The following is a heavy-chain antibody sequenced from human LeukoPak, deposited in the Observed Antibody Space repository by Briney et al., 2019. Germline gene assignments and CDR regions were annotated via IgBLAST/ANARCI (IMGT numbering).Heavy chain of an antibody. D-gene: IGHD3-9*01. CDR3: AKGDPPTYYDILTGQDY. Sequence: GGSLRLSCAASGFTFSSYAMSWVRQAPGKRLEWVSAISGSGGSTYYAESVKGRFTISRDNSKNMLYLQLNSLRAEDTAVYYCAKGDPPTYYDILTGQDYWGQGTLVTVSS. CDR1: GFTFSSYA. CDR2: ISGSGGST. J-gene: IGHJ4*02. V-gene: IGHV3-23*01.